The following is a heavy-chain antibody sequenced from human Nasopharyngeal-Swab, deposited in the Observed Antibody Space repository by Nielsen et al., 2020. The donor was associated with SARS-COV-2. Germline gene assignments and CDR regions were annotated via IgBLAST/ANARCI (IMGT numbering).Heavy chain of an antibody. CDR3: AKDLPFERIAVAGTAFDY. V-gene: IGHV3-23*01. CDR1: GFTFSSYA. J-gene: IGHJ4*02. CDR2: ISGSGGST. D-gene: IGHD6-19*01. Sequence: GASLQISWAASGFTFSSYAMSWVRQAPGKGLEWVSAISGSGGSTYYADSVKGRFTISRDNSKNTLYLQMNSLRAEDTAVYYCAKDLPFERIAVAGTAFDYWGQGTLVTVSS.